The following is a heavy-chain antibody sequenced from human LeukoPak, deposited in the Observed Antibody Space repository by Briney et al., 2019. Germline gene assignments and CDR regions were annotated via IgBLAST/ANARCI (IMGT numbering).Heavy chain of an antibody. V-gene: IGHV1-18*01. D-gene: IGHD3-10*01. J-gene: IGHJ4*02. Sequence: GASVKVSCKASGYTFTSYGISWVRQAPGQGLEWMGWISAYNGNTNYAQKLQGRVTMTTDTSTSTAYMELRSLRSDDTAVYYCARVGSRLWFEGSFDYWGQGTLVTVSS. CDR3: ARVGSRLWFEGSFDY. CDR1: GYTFTSYG. CDR2: ISAYNGNT.